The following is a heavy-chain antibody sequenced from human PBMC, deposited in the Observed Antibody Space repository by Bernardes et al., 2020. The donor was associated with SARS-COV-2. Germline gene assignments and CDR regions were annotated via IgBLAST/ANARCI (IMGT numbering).Heavy chain of an antibody. D-gene: IGHD1-1*01. Sequence: GGSLRLSCAASGFTFNSYGMSWLRQTPGKGLEWVSGISGSGENTYYTDSVKGRFTIFRDNSKNTLYLQMNSLRVEDTAIYYCAKEKGTIGLTWFDPWGQGTLVIVSS. CDR2: ISGSGENT. V-gene: IGHV3-23*01. CDR3: AKEKGTIGLTWFDP. J-gene: IGHJ5*02. CDR1: GFTFNSYG.